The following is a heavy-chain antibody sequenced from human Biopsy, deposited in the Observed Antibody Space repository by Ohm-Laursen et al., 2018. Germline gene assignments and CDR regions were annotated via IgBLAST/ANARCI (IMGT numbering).Heavy chain of an antibody. V-gene: IGHV1-69*01. D-gene: IGHD3-10*01. CDR1: GGTFTMFP. CDR3: ASSDGRSGFDY. CDR2: ILPFYGTT. J-gene: IGHJ4*02. Sequence: GSSVKVSCKASGGTFTMFPISWVRQAPGQGLEWMGAILPFYGTTNFAQKFQGRVTLTADGSTSTAYMELSSLRPEDTGVYYCASSDGRSGFDYWGQGTLVTVSS.